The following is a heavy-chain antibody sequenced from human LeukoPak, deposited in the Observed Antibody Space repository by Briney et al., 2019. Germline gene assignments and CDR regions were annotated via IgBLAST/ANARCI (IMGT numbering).Heavy chain of an antibody. J-gene: IGHJ6*03. D-gene: IGHD6-19*01. CDR1: GYTVTELS. Sequence: ASVKVSCKVSGYTVTELSMHWVRQSPGKGLEWMGGFHPEDGETIYAQKFQGRVTMTEDTSTDTAYMELSSLRSEDTAVYYCARDRIAVAGRKYYYYMDVWGKGTTVTVSS. V-gene: IGHV1-24*01. CDR3: ARDRIAVAGRKYYYYMDV. CDR2: FHPEDGET.